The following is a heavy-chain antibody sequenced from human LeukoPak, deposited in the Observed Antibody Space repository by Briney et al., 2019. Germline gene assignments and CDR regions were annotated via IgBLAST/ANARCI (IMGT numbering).Heavy chain of an antibody. CDR2: INPKIGGT. CDR1: GYTFTDYY. D-gene: IGHD3-9*01. CDR3: ARDSSRRPQIYDIATSFSTDS. J-gene: IGHJ4*02. Sequence: ASVKVSCKASGYTFTDYYIHWVRQAPGQGLEWMGYINPKIGGTNYAQRFQGRVSITRDTSITTAYMELRRVTSDDTAVYYCARDSSRRPQIYDIATSFSTDSWGQGTLVTVSS. V-gene: IGHV1-2*02.